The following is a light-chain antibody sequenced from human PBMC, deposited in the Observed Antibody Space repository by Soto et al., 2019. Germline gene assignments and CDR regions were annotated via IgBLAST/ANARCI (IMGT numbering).Light chain of an antibody. Sequence: QSALTQPASVSGSPGQSITFSCTGTSSDIGAYHYVSWYQHHPGKAPKLLIYDVTDRPSGVSDRFSGSKSGTTASLTISGLQAEDEADYFCSSYTTINTVVVFGGGTKLTVL. J-gene: IGLJ3*02. CDR2: DVT. CDR3: SSYTTINTVVV. CDR1: SSDIGAYHY. V-gene: IGLV2-14*03.